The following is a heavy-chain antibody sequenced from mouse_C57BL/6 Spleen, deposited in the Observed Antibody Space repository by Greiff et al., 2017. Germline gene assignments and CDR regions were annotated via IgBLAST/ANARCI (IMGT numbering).Heavy chain of an antibody. CDR3: ARRLGTGYWYFDV. D-gene: IGHD4-1*01. J-gene: IGHJ1*03. CDR2: IDPSDSYT. Sequence: QVQLQQPGAELVMPGASVKLSCKASGYTFTSYWMHWVKQRPGQGLEWIGEIDPSDSYTNYNQKFKGKSTLTVDKSSSTAYMQLSSLTSEDSAVYYCARRLGTGYWYFDVWGTGPRSPSPQ. V-gene: IGHV1-69*01. CDR1: GYTFTSYW.